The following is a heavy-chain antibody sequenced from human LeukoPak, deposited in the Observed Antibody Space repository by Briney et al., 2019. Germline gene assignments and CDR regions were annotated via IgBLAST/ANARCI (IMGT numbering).Heavy chain of an antibody. V-gene: IGHV5-51*01. CDR2: IYPGDSDT. CDR3: ARSSHYCYGSGPLHAYYFDY. D-gene: IGHD3-10*01. Sequence: PGESLRISCKGSGYSFTSYWIGWVRQMPGKGLEWMGIIYPGDSDTRNSPSLQGQVIISVDKSISTAYLQWSSLKASDTAMYYCARSSHYCYGSGPLHAYYFDYWGRGTLVTVSS. J-gene: IGHJ4*01. CDR1: GYSFTSYW.